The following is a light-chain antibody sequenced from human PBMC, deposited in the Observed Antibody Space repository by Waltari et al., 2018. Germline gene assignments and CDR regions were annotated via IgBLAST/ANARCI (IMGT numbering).Light chain of an antibody. Sequence: QSALTQPPPASGSPGQSVPISCTGTRNYVAGYNYVSSYQQYPGKVPKLLIYEVNKRPSGVPDRFSGSKSGNTASLTVSGLQAEDEATYYCTSYAGINNLVFGTGTKVTVL. J-gene: IGLJ1*01. CDR3: TSYAGINNLV. V-gene: IGLV2-8*01. CDR1: RNYVAGYNY. CDR2: EVN.